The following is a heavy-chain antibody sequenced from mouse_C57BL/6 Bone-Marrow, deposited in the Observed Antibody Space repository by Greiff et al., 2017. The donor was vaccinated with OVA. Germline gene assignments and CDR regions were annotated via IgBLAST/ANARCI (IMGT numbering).Heavy chain of an antibody. CDR3: ARGAPFMTY. V-gene: IGHV1-54*01. J-gene: IGHJ3*01. D-gene: IGHD1-1*01. CDR2: INPGSGGT. Sequence: VKVVESGAELVRPGTSVKVSCKASGYAFTNYLIEWVKQRPGQGLEWIGVINPGSGGTNYNEKFKGKATLTADKSSSTAYMELRSLTSEDSAVYFCARGAPFMTYSGQGTLVTVSA. CDR1: GYAFTNYL.